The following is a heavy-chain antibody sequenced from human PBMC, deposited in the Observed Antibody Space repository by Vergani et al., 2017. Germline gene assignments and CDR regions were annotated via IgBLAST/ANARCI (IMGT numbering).Heavy chain of an antibody. Sequence: QVQLQASGPGLVQPSETLTLTCDVSDSSIMTNPYWGWFRQSPGKGLEWIGCIHHSGDTHYNSSLKSRVSISIVSSSKFSLSLTSVNAADTAIYYCARHRGSGGSFPSSYFYGMDVWGHGTTVTVSS. D-gene: IGHD3-10*01. J-gene: IGHJ6*02. CDR2: IHHSGDT. V-gene: IGHV4-38-2*01. CDR3: ARHRGSGGSFPSSYFYGMDV. CDR1: DSSIMTNPY.